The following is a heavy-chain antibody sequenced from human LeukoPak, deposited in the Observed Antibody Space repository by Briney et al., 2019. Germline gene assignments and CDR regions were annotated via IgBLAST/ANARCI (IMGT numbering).Heavy chain of an antibody. Sequence: ASVEVSCKVSGYTLTELSMHWVRQAPGKGLEWMGGFDPEDGETIYAQKFQGRVTMTEDTSTDTAYMELSSLRSEDTAVYYCATYGGLIAAAGSDYWGQGTLVTVSS. CDR2: FDPEDGET. D-gene: IGHD6-13*01. CDR3: ATYGGLIAAAGSDY. V-gene: IGHV1-24*01. J-gene: IGHJ4*02. CDR1: GYTLTELS.